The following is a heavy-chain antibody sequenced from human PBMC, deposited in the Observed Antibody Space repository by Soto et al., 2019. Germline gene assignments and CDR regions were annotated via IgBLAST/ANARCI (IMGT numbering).Heavy chain of an antibody. CDR3: ARDWGYCSGGSCYSGAFDI. Sequence: GASVKVSCKASGYTFTSYAMHWVRQAPGQRLEWMGWINAGNGNTKYSQKFQGRVTITRDTSASTAYMELSSLRSEDTAVYYCARDWGYCSGGSCYSGAFDIWGQGTMVTVSS. CDR2: INAGNGNT. J-gene: IGHJ3*02. D-gene: IGHD2-15*01. V-gene: IGHV1-3*01. CDR1: GYTFTSYA.